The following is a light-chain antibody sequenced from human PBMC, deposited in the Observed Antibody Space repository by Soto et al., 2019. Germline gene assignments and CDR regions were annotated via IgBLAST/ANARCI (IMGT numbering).Light chain of an antibody. CDR1: QSIRSN. J-gene: IGKJ1*01. CDR2: GAS. Sequence: EIVMTHSPDTLSVSPWEVATLSCRVSQSIRSNLAWYQQRPGQAPRLLMYGASTRADGIPARFTGSGSGTEFTLSISSLQSEDFAVYYCQQYHIWPPWTSGQGTKVE. CDR3: QQYHIWPPWT. V-gene: IGKV3-15*01.